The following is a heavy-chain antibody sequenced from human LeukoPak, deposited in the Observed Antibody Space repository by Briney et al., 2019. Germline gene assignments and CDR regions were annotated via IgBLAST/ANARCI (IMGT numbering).Heavy chain of an antibody. CDR2: TKNRANSYTT. V-gene: IGHV3-72*01. CDR3: VASIISPSNY. J-gene: IGHJ4*02. CDR1: GFTFNEHY. Sequence: GGSPRLSCATSGFTFNEHYLGWVRQAPGKGLEWVGRTKNRANSYTTEYAASVKGRFTISRDDSKNSLRLQMNSLKTEDTAIYYCVASIISPSNYWGLGTLVTVSS. D-gene: IGHD3-10*01.